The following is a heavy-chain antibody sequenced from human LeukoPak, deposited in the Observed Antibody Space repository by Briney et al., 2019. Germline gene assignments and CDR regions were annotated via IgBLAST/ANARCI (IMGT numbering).Heavy chain of an antibody. D-gene: IGHD3-10*02. V-gene: IGHV4-61*02. CDR1: GGSTSSGSYY. CDR3: ARGNYYVDYYMDV. Sequence: PSETLSLTCTVSGGSTSSGSYYWSWIRQPAGKGLEWIGRIYTSGSSNDNPSNYNPSLKSRVTISVDTSKNQISLKLSSVTAADTAVYYCARGNYYVDYYMDVWGKGTTVTVSS. J-gene: IGHJ6*03. CDR2: IYTSGSSNDNPS.